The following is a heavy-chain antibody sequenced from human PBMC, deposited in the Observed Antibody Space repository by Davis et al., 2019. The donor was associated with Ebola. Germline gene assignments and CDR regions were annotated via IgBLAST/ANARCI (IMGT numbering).Heavy chain of an antibody. V-gene: IGHV5-51*01. CDR3: ASLRRTITGMDDAFDI. D-gene: IGHD2-8*02. Sequence: GESLKISCKDSGNSFTSHWIGWMRQMPGKGLEWMGIIYTGDSDTRYNPSFRGRVTISADKSIKTAFLQWSSLRASDTAMYYCASLRRTITGMDDAFDIWGQGTKVTVSS. CDR2: IYTGDSDT. J-gene: IGHJ3*02. CDR1: GNSFTSHW.